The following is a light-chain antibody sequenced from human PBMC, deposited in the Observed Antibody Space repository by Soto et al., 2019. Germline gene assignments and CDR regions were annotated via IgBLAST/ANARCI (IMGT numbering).Light chain of an antibody. CDR1: QSISSY. CDR3: QQSYSTPRT. V-gene: IGKV1-39*01. CDR2: AAS. J-gene: IGKJ1*01. Sequence: DIQMTQSPSSLSASVGDRVTITCRASQSISSYLNWYQQKPGKAPKLLIYAASSLQSWVPSRFSGSGSGTDFTLTISSLKPEDFATYYCQQSYSTPRTFGQGTKVEIK.